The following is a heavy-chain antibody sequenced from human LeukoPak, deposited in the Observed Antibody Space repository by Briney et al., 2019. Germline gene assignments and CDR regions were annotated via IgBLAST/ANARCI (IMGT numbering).Heavy chain of an antibody. J-gene: IGHJ4*02. CDR3: AKHGLPLVVISAPLDY. D-gene: IGHD2-15*01. Sequence: GASVKVSCKASGYTFTGYYMHWVRQAPGQGLEWMGWINPNSGGTNYAQKFQGRVTMTRDTSISTAYMELSRLRSDDTAVYYCAKHGLPLVVISAPLDYWGQGTLVTVAS. V-gene: IGHV1-2*02. CDR2: INPNSGGT. CDR1: GYTFTGYY.